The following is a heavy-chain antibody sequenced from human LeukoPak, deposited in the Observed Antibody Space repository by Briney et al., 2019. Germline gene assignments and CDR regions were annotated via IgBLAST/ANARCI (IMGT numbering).Heavy chain of an antibody. J-gene: IGHJ4*02. Sequence: NPSETLSLTCAVSGGFISSSNWWSWVRQPPGKGLEWIGEIYHSGSTNYNPSLKSRVTISVDRSKNQFSLKLNSVTAADTALYYCARDRNGSGSYDYWGQGTPVTVSS. CDR2: IYHSGST. D-gene: IGHD3-10*01. CDR3: ARDRNGSGSYDY. CDR1: GGFISSSNW. V-gene: IGHV4-4*02.